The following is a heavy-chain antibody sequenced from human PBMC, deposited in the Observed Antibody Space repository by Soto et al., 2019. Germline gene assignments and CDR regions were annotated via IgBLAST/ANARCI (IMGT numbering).Heavy chain of an antibody. CDR3: AKKGSPSGDQRPWYFDL. CDR1: GFTFRSYA. Sequence: EAQLLESGGGLVQPGGSLRLSCAASGFTFRSYAMSWVRQAPGKGLDWVSTISGSGGATYYADSVKGRFTISRDNSKNTLCLQMDSRRADETAVYYGAKKGSPSGDQRPWYFDLWGRGTQVTVSS. J-gene: IGHJ2*01. V-gene: IGHV3-23*01. D-gene: IGHD1-26*01. CDR2: ISGSGGAT.